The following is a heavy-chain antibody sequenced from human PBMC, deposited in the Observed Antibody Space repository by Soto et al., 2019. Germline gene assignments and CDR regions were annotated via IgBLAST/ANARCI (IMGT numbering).Heavy chain of an antibody. CDR2: ISTYNGNT. D-gene: IGHD4-17*01. V-gene: IGHV1-18*01. CDR3: ARRLYGDYAY. J-gene: IGHJ4*02. Sequence: QAQLVQAGAEVKEPGAAVKVSCKASGYSFTTSGIPWVRQAPGQGRAWMGWISTYNGNTNYAQKLQDRVALTTDTSTSTAYMELRSLRSDDTAVYYCARRLYGDYAYWGQGTLVTVSS. CDR1: GYSFTTSG.